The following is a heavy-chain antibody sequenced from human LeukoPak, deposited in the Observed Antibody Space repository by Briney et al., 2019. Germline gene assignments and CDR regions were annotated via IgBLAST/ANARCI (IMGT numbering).Heavy chain of an antibody. CDR2: ISSSSSYI. Sequence: GGSLRLSCAASGFTFSSYSMNWVRQAPGKGLEWVSSISSSSSYIYYADSVKGRFTISRDNAKNSLYLLMNSLRAEDTAVYYCARDGTVLLWFGELLYGMDVWGQGTTVTVSS. D-gene: IGHD3-10*01. V-gene: IGHV3-21*01. J-gene: IGHJ6*02. CDR1: GFTFSSYS. CDR3: ARDGTVLLWFGELLYGMDV.